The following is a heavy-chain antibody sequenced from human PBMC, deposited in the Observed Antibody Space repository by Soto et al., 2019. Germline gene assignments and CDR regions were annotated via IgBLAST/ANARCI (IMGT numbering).Heavy chain of an antibody. V-gene: IGHV3-11*01. CDR1: GFTFSDYY. J-gene: IGHJ3*02. Sequence: QVQLVESGGGLVKPGGSLRLSCAASGFTFSDYYVSWIRQAPGQELEWVSYISSSGSTIYYADSVKIRFTISRDDVKNSLDLKRNSLRVEDTDVYYCARVPHHDILTGYYADAFDIWCQGTMVTVSS. CDR3: ARVPHHDILTGYYADAFDI. D-gene: IGHD3-9*01. CDR2: ISSSGSTI.